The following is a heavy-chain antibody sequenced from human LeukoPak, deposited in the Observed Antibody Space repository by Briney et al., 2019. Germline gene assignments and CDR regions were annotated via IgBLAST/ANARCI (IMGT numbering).Heavy chain of an antibody. Sequence: ASVKVSCKASGYSFTSYAFNWVRQAPGQGLEWMGRFTAATTSYAKHLQDRVSMSTDTATNTAYLEVRSLTSDDTAVYYCCRPMTALPVRGAFDLWGQGTMVTVAS. CDR2: FTAATT. V-gene: IGHV1-18*04. CDR3: CRPMTALPVRGAFDL. D-gene: IGHD3-22*01. J-gene: IGHJ3*01. CDR1: GYSFTSYA.